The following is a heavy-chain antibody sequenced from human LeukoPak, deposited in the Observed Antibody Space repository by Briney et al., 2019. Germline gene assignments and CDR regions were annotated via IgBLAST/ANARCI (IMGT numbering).Heavy chain of an antibody. CDR1: GFTFSDYY. CDR2: SRDKAHSYTT. CDR3: VRGYNSFDP. J-gene: IGHJ5*02. V-gene: IGHV3-72*01. D-gene: IGHD3-10*01. Sequence: GGSLRLSCAVSGFTFSDYYMDWVRQTPGRGLEWVARSRDKAHSYTTEYAASVRGRFTISGDESNNSLYLQMNSLKIEDTALYYCVRGYNSFDPWGQGTQVTVSS.